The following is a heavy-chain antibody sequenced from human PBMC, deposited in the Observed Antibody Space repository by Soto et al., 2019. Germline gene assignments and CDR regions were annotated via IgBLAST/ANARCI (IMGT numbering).Heavy chain of an antibody. CDR1: GFTFRSYE. D-gene: IGHD6-19*01. CDR3: AGAPHSSEYSGPDC. J-gene: IGHJ4*02. V-gene: IGHV3-48*03. Sequence: PGGSLRVSCVASGFTFRSYEFNWVRQAPGKGLEWVSYISSSGSTIYYADSVKGRFTISRDNAKNSLYLQMNSLRAEDTAFYYCAGAPHSSEYSGPDCWGQGTLVTVSS. CDR2: ISSSGSTI.